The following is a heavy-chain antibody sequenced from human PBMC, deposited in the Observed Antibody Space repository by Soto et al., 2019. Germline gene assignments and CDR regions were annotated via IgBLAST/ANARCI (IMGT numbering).Heavy chain of an antibody. J-gene: IGHJ5*02. Sequence: PSETLSLTCAVYGGSFSGYYWSWIRQPPGKGLEWIGEINHSGSTNYNPSLKSRVTISVDTSKNQFSLKLSSVTAADTAVYYRARGGTPMVRGVIWFDPWGQGTLVTVSS. V-gene: IGHV4-34*01. CDR2: INHSGST. CDR1: GGSFSGYY. CDR3: ARGGTPMVRGVIWFDP. D-gene: IGHD3-10*01.